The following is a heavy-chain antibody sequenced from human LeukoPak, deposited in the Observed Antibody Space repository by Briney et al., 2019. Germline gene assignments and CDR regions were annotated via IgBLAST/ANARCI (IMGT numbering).Heavy chain of an antibody. Sequence: PGGSLRLSCAASGFTLSSFWMHWVRQAPGNGLEWVSRISSDGSSTNYADSVKGRFAISRDAAKNTLFLQINSLRAEDTAVYFCAAAGRGSLDYWGQGTLVTVSS. CDR1: GFTLSSFW. J-gene: IGHJ4*02. V-gene: IGHV3-74*01. CDR2: ISSDGSST. D-gene: IGHD3-16*01. CDR3: AAAGRGSLDY.